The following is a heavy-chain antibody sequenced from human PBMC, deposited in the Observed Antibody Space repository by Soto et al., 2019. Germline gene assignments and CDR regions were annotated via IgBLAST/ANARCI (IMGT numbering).Heavy chain of an antibody. D-gene: IGHD2-21*01. CDR2: ISSSSSTI. CDR3: ARDRMASVIYYFDY. J-gene: IGHJ4*02. CDR1: GFTFSSYS. V-gene: IGHV3-48*01. Sequence: GGSLRLSCAASGFTFSSYSMNWVRQAPGKGLEWVSYISSSSSTIYYADSVKGRFTISRDNSKNTLYLQMNSLRAEDTAVYYCARDRMASVIYYFDYWGQGTLVTVSS.